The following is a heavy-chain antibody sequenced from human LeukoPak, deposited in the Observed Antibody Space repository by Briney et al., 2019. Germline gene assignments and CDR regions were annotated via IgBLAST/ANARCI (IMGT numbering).Heavy chain of an antibody. CDR1: GFTFSSCW. CDR2: INSDGSST. Sequence: PGGSLRLSCAASGFTFSSCWMHWVRQAPGKGLVWVSRINSDGSSTSYADSVKGRFTISRDNAKNTLYLQMNSLRAEDTAVYYCARDGFTLERGSRSYYYDSSGYLVYWGQGTLVTVSS. J-gene: IGHJ4*02. CDR3: ARDGFTLERGSRSYYYDSSGYLVY. D-gene: IGHD3-22*01. V-gene: IGHV3-74*01.